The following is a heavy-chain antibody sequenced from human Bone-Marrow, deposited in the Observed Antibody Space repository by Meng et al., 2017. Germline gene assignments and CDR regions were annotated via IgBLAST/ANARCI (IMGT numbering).Heavy chain of an antibody. D-gene: IGHD6-13*01. V-gene: IGHV1-2*06. Sequence: EQLVVAGAEKETPRVTVKVSCYASGYTFRDYWLRCVRRTPGRGAEWMGRINPKGSDTHYAQRFQGRVNMTGDTSISTAYMELSGLRSDDTAMYYCARDEDISAAGKLFGDYWGQGTLVTVSS. CDR2: INPKGSDT. CDR3: ARDEDISAAGKLFGDY. J-gene: IGHJ4*02. CDR1: GYTFRDYW.